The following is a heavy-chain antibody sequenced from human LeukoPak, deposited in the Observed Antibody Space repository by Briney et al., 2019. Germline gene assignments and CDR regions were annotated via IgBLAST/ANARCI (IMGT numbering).Heavy chain of an antibody. Sequence: NPSETLSLTCAVYGGSFSGYYWSWIRQPPRKGLEWIGEINHSGSTNYNPSLKSRVTISVDTSKNQFSLKLSSVTAADTAVYYCARGKRYPLRLFDYWGQGTLVTVPS. V-gene: IGHV4-34*01. D-gene: IGHD5-12*01. CDR2: INHSGST. J-gene: IGHJ4*02. CDR1: GGSFSGYY. CDR3: ARGKRYPLRLFDY.